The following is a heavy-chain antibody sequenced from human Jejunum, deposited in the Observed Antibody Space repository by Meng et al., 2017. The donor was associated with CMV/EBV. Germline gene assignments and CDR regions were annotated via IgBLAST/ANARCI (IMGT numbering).Heavy chain of an antibody. CDR2: IGSDDIVT. CDR3: AKGAFGVSVMHFES. J-gene: IGHJ4*02. V-gene: IGHV3-23*01. CDR1: GFSFRNFV. D-gene: IGHD3-3*01. Sequence: SGFSFRNFVMSWIRQTAGKGLEWVASIGSDDIVTYYADSVKGRFTISRDNSENTVFLEMNNVRVEDAAVYYCAKGAFGVSVMHFESWGQGTPVTVSS.